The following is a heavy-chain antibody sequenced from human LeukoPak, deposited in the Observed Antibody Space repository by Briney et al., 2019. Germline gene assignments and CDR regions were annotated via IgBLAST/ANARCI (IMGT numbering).Heavy chain of an antibody. Sequence: GGSLRLSCAASGFTFEDYGMSWVRQAPGKELEWVSGINWNGGSTGYADSVKGRFTISRDNAKNSLYLQMNSLRAEDTALYYCARDSGAPPIQLFDYWGQGTLVTVSS. CDR3: ARDSGAPPIQLFDY. J-gene: IGHJ4*02. V-gene: IGHV3-20*04. D-gene: IGHD1-1*01. CDR1: GFTFEDYG. CDR2: INWNGGST.